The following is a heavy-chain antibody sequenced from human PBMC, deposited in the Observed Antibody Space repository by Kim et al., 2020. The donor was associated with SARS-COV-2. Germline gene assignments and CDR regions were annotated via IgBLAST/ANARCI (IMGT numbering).Heavy chain of an antibody. J-gene: IGHJ5*02. Sequence: ASVKVSCKASGYTSTSYAMNWVRQAPGQGLEWMGWINTNTGNPTYAQGFTGRFVFSLDTSVSTAYLQISSLKAEDTAVYYCARADYYDSSGYPHWFDPWGQGTLVTVSS. CDR1: GYTSTSYA. D-gene: IGHD3-22*01. CDR3: ARADYYDSSGYPHWFDP. CDR2: INTNTGNP. V-gene: IGHV7-4-1*02.